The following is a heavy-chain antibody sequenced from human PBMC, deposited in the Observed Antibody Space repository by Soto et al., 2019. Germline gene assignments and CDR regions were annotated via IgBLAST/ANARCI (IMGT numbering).Heavy chain of an antibody. CDR3: ARVVYCSGGSCYFGFDY. CDR2: IIPIFGTA. J-gene: IGHJ4*02. Sequence: QVQLVQSGAEVKKPGSSVKVSCKASGGTFSSYAISWVRQAPGQGLEWMGGIIPIFGTANYAQKFQGRVTITADESTSTAYMGLSSLRSEDTAVYYCARVVYCSGGSCYFGFDYWGQGTLVTVSS. V-gene: IGHV1-69*01. CDR1: GGTFSSYA. D-gene: IGHD2-15*01.